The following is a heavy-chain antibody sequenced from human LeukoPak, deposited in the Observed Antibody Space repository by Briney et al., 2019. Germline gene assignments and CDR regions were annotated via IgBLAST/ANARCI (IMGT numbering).Heavy chain of an antibody. CDR3: ARDHRPIDY. Sequence: GGSLRLSCAASGFTFSTYWMTWVRQAPGKGLEWVANIKHDGSEKYYVDSVKDRFTISRDNAKRSLYLQMNSLRAEDTAVYYCARDHRPIDYWGQGTLVTVSS. CDR2: IKHDGSEK. CDR1: GFTFSTYW. V-gene: IGHV3-7*05. J-gene: IGHJ4*02.